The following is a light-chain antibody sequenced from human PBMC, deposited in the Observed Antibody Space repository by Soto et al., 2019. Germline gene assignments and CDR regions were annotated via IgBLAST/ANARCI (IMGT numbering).Light chain of an antibody. CDR1: SANLARNS. CDR2: KTD. Sequence: QSVLTQPPSASGNPGQRVTISCSGSSANLARNSVNWYQQFPGTAPKLLIHKTDQRPSGVPDRFSGSKSGTSASLAITGLQSEYEGDYYCASWDDSLNIWVFGGGTQLTVL. V-gene: IGLV1-44*01. CDR3: ASWDDSLNIWV. J-gene: IGLJ3*02.